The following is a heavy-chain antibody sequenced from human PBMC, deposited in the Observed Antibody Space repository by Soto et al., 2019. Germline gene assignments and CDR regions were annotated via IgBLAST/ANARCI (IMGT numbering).Heavy chain of an antibody. CDR3: ARVEGYYDSSGYFPRYWYFDL. J-gene: IGHJ2*01. V-gene: IGHV1-69*08. CDR2: IIPLLDTT. Sequence: SVKVSCKTSGGTFSNDIITWVRQAPGQGLEWMGRIIPLLDTTNYAQKFQGRVTITADKSTGTAYMELNSLRSEDTAVYYCARVEGYYDSSGYFPRYWYFDLWGRGTLVTVSS. D-gene: IGHD3-22*01. CDR1: GGTFSNDI.